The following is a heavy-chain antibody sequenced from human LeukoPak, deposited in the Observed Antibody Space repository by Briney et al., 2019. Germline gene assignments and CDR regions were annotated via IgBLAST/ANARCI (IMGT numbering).Heavy chain of an antibody. CDR1: GFTFGTHW. Sequence: GGSLRLSCLASGFTFGTHWMSWVRQAPGKGLEWVSSISFSSTHIYYADSIQGRFTISRDNAENSLYLQMNSLRAEDTAVYYCAKHIYGVVSIQQWGQGTLVTVSS. CDR3: AKHIYGVVSIQQ. CDR2: ISFSSTHI. V-gene: IGHV3-21*03. J-gene: IGHJ1*01. D-gene: IGHD3-3*01.